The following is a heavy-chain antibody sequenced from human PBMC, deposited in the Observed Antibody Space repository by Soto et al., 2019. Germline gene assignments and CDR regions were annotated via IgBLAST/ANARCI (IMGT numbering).Heavy chain of an antibody. J-gene: IGHJ3*02. CDR2: IYYSGST. CDR1: GGSISSYY. CDR3: ASLSIVGANDAFDI. V-gene: IGHV4-59*08. Sequence: QVQLQESGPGLVKPSETLSLTCTVSGGSISSYYWSWIRQPPGKGLEWIGYIYYSGSTNYNPSLKSRVTISVDTSKNQFSLKLSSVTAADTAVYYCASLSIVGANDAFDIWGQGTMVTVSS. D-gene: IGHD1-26*01.